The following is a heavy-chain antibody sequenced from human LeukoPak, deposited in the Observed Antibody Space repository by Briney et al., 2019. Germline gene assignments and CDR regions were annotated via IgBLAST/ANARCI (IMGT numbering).Heavy chain of an antibody. CDR3: TTSRRITMIVVVITVDAFDI. CDR2: INSDGSST. J-gene: IGHJ3*02. CDR1: GFTLSNYA. D-gene: IGHD3-22*01. V-gene: IGHV3-74*01. Sequence: GGSLRLSCAVSGFTLSNYAMSWVRQAPGKGLVWVSRINSDGSSTSYADSVKGRFTISRDNAKNTLYLQMNSLKTEDTAVYYCTTSRRITMIVVVITVDAFDIWGQGTMVTVSS.